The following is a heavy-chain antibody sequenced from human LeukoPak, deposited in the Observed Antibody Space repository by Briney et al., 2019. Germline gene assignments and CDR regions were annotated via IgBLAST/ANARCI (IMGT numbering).Heavy chain of an antibody. V-gene: IGHV4-59*01. Sequence: SETLSLTCTVSGGSISSYYWSWLRQPPGKGLEWIGYIYYSGSTNYNPSLKSRVTISVDTSKNQFSLKLSSVTAADTAVYYCARTPRWYFDLWGRGTLVTVSS. CDR1: GGSISSYY. J-gene: IGHJ2*01. CDR3: ARTPRWYFDL. CDR2: IYYSGST.